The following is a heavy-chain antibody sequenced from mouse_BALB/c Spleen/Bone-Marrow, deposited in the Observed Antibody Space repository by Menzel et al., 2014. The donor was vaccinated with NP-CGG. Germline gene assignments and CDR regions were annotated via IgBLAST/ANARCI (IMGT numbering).Heavy chain of an antibody. V-gene: IGHV5-9-3*01. CDR2: ISSGGSYT. D-gene: IGHD2-4*01. CDR1: GFTFSSYA. CDR3: ARHGITRLLDY. Sequence: EVKLMESGGGLVKPGGSLKLSCAASGFTFSSYAMSWVRQTPEKRLEWVATISSGGSYTYYPDSVKGRFTISRDNAKNTLYLQMSSLRSEDTAMHYCARHGITRLLDYWGQGTTLTVSS. J-gene: IGHJ2*01.